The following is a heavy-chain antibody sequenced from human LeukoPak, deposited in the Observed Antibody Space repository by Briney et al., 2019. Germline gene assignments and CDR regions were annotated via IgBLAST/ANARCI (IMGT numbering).Heavy chain of an antibody. V-gene: IGHV3-23*01. J-gene: IGHJ4*02. Sequence: PGGTLRLSCAASGFTFNSYGMSWVRQAPGKGLEWVSAISGSGGSTYYADSVKGRFTISRDNSKNTLYLQMNSLRAEDTAVYYCAKDPATYYYDSSGYFTYWGQGTLVTVSS. CDR2: ISGSGGST. D-gene: IGHD3-22*01. CDR3: AKDPATYYYDSSGYFTY. CDR1: GFTFNSYG.